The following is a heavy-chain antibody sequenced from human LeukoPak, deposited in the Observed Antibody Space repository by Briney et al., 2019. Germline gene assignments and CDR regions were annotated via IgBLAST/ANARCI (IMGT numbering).Heavy chain of an antibody. Sequence: SETLFLTCTVSGGSISSSSYYWGWIRQPPRKGLEWIASISYSGSTYYNPSLKSRVTISVDTSRNQFSLKLSSVTAADTAVYYCARHSVTRITIFGVARANLYMDVWGKGTTVTVSS. CDR3: ARHSVTRITIFGVARANLYMDV. V-gene: IGHV4-39*01. J-gene: IGHJ6*03. D-gene: IGHD3-3*01. CDR2: ISYSGST. CDR1: GGSISSSSYY.